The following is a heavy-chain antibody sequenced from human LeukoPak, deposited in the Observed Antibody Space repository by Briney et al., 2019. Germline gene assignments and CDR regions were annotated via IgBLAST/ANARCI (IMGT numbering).Heavy chain of an antibody. J-gene: IGHJ5*02. V-gene: IGHV4-59*12. D-gene: IGHD1-1*01. CDR1: GGSISSYY. CDR3: ATLTTPGWFNP. CDR2: MYYSGST. Sequence: SETLSLTCTVSGGSISSYYCNWIRQPPGKGLEWIGYMYYSGSTNYNPSLKSRVTISVDTSKNQFSLKLSSVTAADTAVYYCATLTTPGWFNPWGQGTLVTVSS.